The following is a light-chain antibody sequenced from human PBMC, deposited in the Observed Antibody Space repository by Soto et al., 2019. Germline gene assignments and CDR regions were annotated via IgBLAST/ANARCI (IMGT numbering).Light chain of an antibody. J-gene: IGKJ1*01. CDR3: QPYGTSSWT. CDR2: GAS. V-gene: IGKV3-20*01. CDR1: QSVSSNS. Sequence: EIVLTQSPGTLSLSPGERATLSCRASQSVSSNSLAWYQQKPGRAPRLLIYGASSRATCIPDRFSGSGSGTDFTLTISKLEPEDFAVYYCQPYGTSSWTFGQGTKVEIK.